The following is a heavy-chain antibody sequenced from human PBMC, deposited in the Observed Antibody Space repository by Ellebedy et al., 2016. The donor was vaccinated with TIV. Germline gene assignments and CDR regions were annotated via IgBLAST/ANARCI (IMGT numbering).Heavy chain of an antibody. CDR2: IYYSGST. V-gene: IGHV4-31*03. CDR3: ARGAVLNY. CDR1: GGSISSGGYY. Sequence: LRLSXTVSGGSISSGGYYWSWIRQHPGKGLEWIGYIYYSGSTYYNPSLKSRVTISVDTSKNQFSLKLSSVTAADTAVYYCARGAVLNYWGQGTPVTVSS. J-gene: IGHJ4*02.